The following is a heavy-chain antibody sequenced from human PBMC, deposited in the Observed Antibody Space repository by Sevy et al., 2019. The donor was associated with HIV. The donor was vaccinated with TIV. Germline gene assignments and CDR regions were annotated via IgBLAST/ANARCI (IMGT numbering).Heavy chain of an antibody. D-gene: IGHD3-22*01. V-gene: IGHV3-53*01. CDR2: IYSGDKT. Sequence: GGSLRLSCAASGFSVSDTYMSWVRQAPGKGLEWVSVIYSGDKTYHADSVKGRFTVSRDSSKNTIYLQLNSLRTEETAVYYCARLNVYYYDDDGYYTTGNAFDIWGQGTMVTVSS. CDR3: ARLNVYYYDDDGYYTTGNAFDI. CDR1: GFSVSDTY. J-gene: IGHJ3*02.